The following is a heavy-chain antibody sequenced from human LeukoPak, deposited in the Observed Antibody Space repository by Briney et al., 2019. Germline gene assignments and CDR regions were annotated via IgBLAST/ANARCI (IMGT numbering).Heavy chain of an antibody. V-gene: IGHV1-2*06. CDR2: INPNSGGT. CDR3: ARDTYDYVWGSPNDAFDI. Sequence: ASVKVSCKASGYTFTGYYMHWVRQAPGQGLEWMGRINPNSGGTNYAQKFQGRVTMTRDTSISTAYMELSRLRSDDTAVYYCARDTYDYVWGSPNDAFDIWGQGTMVTVSS. D-gene: IGHD3-16*01. J-gene: IGHJ3*02. CDR1: GYTFTGYY.